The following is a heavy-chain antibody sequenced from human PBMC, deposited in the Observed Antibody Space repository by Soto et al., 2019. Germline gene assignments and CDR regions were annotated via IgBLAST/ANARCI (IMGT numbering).Heavy chain of an antibody. J-gene: IGHJ6*02. D-gene: IGHD3-3*01. CDR3: ASADFWSGYYGYDGYYYGMDV. Sequence: ASVKVSCKASGYTFTSYYMHWVRQAPGQGLEWMGIINPSGGSTSYAQKFQGRVTMTRDTSTSTVYMELSSLRSEDTAVYYCASADFWSGYYGYDGYYYGMDVWGQGTTVTVSS. CDR2: INPSGGST. V-gene: IGHV1-46*01. CDR1: GYTFTSYY.